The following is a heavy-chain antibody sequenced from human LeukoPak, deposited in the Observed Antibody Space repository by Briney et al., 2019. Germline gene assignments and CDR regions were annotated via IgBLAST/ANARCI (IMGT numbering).Heavy chain of an antibody. J-gene: IGHJ4*02. D-gene: IGHD2-15*01. CDR3: AAGVVVAATLLY. Sequence: SQTLSLTCTVSGGSISSGGYYWSWIRQHPGKGLEWIGYIYYSGSTYYNPSLKGRVTISVDTSKNQFSLKLSSVTAADTAVYYCAAGVVVAATLLYWGQGTLVTVSS. CDR1: GGSISSGGYY. V-gene: IGHV4-31*03. CDR2: IYYSGST.